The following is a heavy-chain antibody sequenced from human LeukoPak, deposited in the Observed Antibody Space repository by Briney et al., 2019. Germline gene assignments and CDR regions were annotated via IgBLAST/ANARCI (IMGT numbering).Heavy chain of an antibody. CDR3: ARRPAFDL. CDR2: ISSSGSSI. J-gene: IGHJ3*01. Sequence: GGSLRLSCAGSGFPFSSHGMNWVRQAPGKGLEWVSYISSSGSSIYYADSVKGRFTISRDNAKNSLYLQMNSLRAEDTAVYYCARRPAFDLWGQGTVVTVSS. V-gene: IGHV3-48*03. CDR1: GFPFSSHG.